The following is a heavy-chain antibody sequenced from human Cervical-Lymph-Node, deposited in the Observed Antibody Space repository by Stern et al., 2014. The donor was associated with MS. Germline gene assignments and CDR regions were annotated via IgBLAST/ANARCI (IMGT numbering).Heavy chain of an antibody. CDR2: IWYDGSNK. Sequence: VQLVESGGGVVQPGRSLRLSCAASGFTFSSYGMHWVRQAPGKGLEWVAVIWYDGSNKYYADSVKGRFTISRDNSKNTLYLQMNSLRAEDTAVYYCARGRFYGSGSHFDYWGQGTLVTVSS. CDR1: GFTFSSYG. CDR3: ARGRFYGSGSHFDY. D-gene: IGHD3-10*01. J-gene: IGHJ4*02. V-gene: IGHV3-33*01.